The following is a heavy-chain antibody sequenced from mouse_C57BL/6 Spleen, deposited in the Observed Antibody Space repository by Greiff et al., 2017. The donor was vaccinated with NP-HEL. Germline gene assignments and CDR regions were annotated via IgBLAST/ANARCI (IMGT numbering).Heavy chain of an antibody. Sequence: QVQLQQSGAELVKPGASVKISCKASGYAFRSYWMNWVKQSPGKGLEWIGQIYPGDGDTNYNGKFKGKATLTADKSSSTAYMQLSSLTSEDSAVYFCARYGNPPYWYFDVWGTGTTVTVSS. J-gene: IGHJ1*03. V-gene: IGHV1-80*01. CDR3: ARYGNPPYWYFDV. CDR1: GYAFRSYW. CDR2: IYPGDGDT. D-gene: IGHD2-1*01.